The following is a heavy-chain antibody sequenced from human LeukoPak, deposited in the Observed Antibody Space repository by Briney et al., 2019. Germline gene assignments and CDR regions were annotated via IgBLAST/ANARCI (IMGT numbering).Heavy chain of an antibody. CDR3: ASSVHYCSSTSCSPNWFDP. D-gene: IGHD2-2*01. J-gene: IGHJ5*02. V-gene: IGHV4-34*01. CDR1: GGSFSGYY. CDR2: INHSGST. Sequence: SETLSLTCAVYGGSFSGYYWSWIRQPPGKGLEWIGEINHSGSTNYNPSLKSRVTISVDTSKNQFSLKLSSVTAADTAVYYCASSVHYCSSTSCSPNWFDPWGQGTLVTVSS.